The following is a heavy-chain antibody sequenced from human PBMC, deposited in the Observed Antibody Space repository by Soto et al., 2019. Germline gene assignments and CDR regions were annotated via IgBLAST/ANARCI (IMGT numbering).Heavy chain of an antibody. CDR2: LNPNSGDT. D-gene: IGHD6-19*01. J-gene: IGHJ4*02. CDR1: GYTFSSYD. CDR3: ATSGGGWYLY. V-gene: IGHV1-8*01. Sequence: QVQLVQSGAEVKKPGASVKVSCKASGYTFSSYDINWVRQATGQGLEWMGWLNPNSGDTGYAQKFQGRVTLTRNTSINTAYIELSSLTSDDTAVYYCATSGGGWYLYWGQGTLVXXSS.